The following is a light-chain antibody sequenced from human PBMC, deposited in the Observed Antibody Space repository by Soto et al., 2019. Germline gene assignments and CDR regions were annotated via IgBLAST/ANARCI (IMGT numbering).Light chain of an antibody. V-gene: IGKV3-15*01. J-gene: IGKJ1*01. CDR3: QQYKNGPT. Sequence: EIVMTQSPATLSVSPGERATLSCRASQSVTSNLAWYQQKLGQAPRLLIYGASTRATGIPARLSGSGSGTEFTLTISSLQSEDFAVYYCQQYKNGPTCGQGTKVEIK. CDR2: GAS. CDR1: QSVTSN.